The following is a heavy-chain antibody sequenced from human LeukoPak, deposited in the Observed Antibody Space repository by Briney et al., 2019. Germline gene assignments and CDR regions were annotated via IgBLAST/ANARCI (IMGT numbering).Heavy chain of an antibody. Sequence: ASVKVSCKASGGTFSSYAISWVRRAPGQGLEWMGGIIPIFGTANYAQKFQGRVTITTDESTSTAYMELSSLRSEDTAVYYCARDSADCSSTSCYLGYWGQGTLVTVSS. D-gene: IGHD2-2*01. V-gene: IGHV1-69*05. CDR2: IIPIFGTA. CDR1: GGTFSSYA. CDR3: ARDSADCSSTSCYLGY. J-gene: IGHJ4*02.